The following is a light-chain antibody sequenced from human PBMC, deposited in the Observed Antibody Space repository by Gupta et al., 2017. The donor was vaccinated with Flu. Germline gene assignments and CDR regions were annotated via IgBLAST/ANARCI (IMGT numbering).Light chain of an antibody. Sequence: QSALTQPPSVSGSPGQSVTISCTGTSSDVGNYNRVSWYQQSPGTAPKLMFYEVSNRPSGVPDRFSGSKSGNTASLTISGLQAEDEADFYCSSYTTSSTYVFGTGTKVTVL. CDR3: SSYTTSSTYV. V-gene: IGLV2-18*02. CDR2: EVS. CDR1: SSDVGNYNR. J-gene: IGLJ1*01.